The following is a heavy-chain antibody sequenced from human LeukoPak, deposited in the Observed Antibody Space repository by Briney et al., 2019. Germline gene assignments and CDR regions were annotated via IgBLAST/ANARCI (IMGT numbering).Heavy chain of an antibody. V-gene: IGHV3-7*01. CDR2: IKQDGSEK. D-gene: IGHD4-17*01. CDR3: ARGFASGDYGAD. Sequence: GGSLRLSCAASGFTYSLFWMSWVRQAPGKGLEWVANIKQDGSEKYYVDSVKGRFTISRDNAERSLYLQMNSLRAEDTAVYYCARGFASGDYGADWGQGALVTVSS. CDR1: GFTYSLFW. J-gene: IGHJ4*02.